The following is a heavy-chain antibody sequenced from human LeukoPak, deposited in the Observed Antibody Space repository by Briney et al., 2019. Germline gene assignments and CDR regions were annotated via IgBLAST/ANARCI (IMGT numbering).Heavy chain of an antibody. J-gene: IGHJ6*03. Sequence: SETLSLTCTVCGHSISSYYWSWIRQPTGEGLEWVEHIYNSGSTNYNPSLKSRVTISVDTSKNQFSLKLSSVTAADTAVYYCARAPSGRLYYYYYMDVWGKGTTVTVSS. V-gene: IGHV4-59*01. D-gene: IGHD2-15*01. CDR3: ARAPSGRLYYYYYMDV. CDR1: GHSISSYY. CDR2: IYNSGST.